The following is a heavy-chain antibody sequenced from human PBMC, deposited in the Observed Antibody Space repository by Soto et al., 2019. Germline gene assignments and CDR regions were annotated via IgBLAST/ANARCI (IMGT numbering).Heavy chain of an antibody. D-gene: IGHD3-22*01. CDR1: GFTFSSYG. CDR3: ARDYYDSSGYSTEDY. CDR2: IWYDGSNK. V-gene: IGHV3-33*01. Sequence: ESGGGVVQPGRSLRLSCAASGFTFSSYGMHWVRQAPGKGLEWVAVIWYDGSNKYYADSVKGRFTISRDNSKNTLYLQMNSLRAEDTAVYYCARDYYDSSGYSTEDYWGQGTLVTVSS. J-gene: IGHJ4*02.